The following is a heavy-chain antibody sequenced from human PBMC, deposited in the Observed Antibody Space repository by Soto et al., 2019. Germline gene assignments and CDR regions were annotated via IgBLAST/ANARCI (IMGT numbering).Heavy chain of an antibody. J-gene: IGHJ5*02. CDR3: AKGARITGTTYGWFDP. D-gene: IGHD1-7*01. CDR1: GFTFSSYG. Sequence: GGSLRLSCAASGFTFSSYGMHWVRQAPGKGLEWVAVISYDGSNKYYADYVKGRFTISRDNSKNTLYLQMNSLRAEDTAVYYCAKGARITGTTYGWFDPWGQGTLVTVSS. CDR2: ISYDGSNK. V-gene: IGHV3-30*18.